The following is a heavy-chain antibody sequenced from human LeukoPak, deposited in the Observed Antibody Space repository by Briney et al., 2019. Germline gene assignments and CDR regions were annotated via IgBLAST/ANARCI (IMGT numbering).Heavy chain of an antibody. D-gene: IGHD3-16*01. Sequence: SETLSFTCTVSGGSISSGGYFWTWIRQHPGKGLEWIGHIYYTGSTYYNPYLKSRVTISVDTSKNQFSLKLNSVTAADTAVYYCARHYGPWGQGTLVTVSS. CDR1: GGSISSGGYF. V-gene: IGHV4-31*03. CDR3: ARHYGP. CDR2: IYYTGST. J-gene: IGHJ5*02.